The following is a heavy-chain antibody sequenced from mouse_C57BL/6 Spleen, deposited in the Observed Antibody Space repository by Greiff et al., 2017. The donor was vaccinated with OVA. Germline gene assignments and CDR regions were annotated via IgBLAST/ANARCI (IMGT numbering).Heavy chain of an antibody. Sequence: LVESGPELVKPEASVKISCKASGYSFTGYYMNWVKQSPEKSLEWIGEINPSTGGTTYNQKFKAKATLTVDKSSSTAYMQLKSLTSEDSAVYYCARYYDSFAYWGQGTLVTVSA. CDR1: GYSFTGYY. J-gene: IGHJ3*01. CDR2: INPSTGGT. D-gene: IGHD2-4*01. CDR3: ARYYDSFAY. V-gene: IGHV1-42*01.